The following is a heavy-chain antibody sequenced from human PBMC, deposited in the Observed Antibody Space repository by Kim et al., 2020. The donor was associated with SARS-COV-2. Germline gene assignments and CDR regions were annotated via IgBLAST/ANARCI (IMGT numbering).Heavy chain of an antibody. V-gene: IGHV4-39*01. D-gene: IGHD2-2*01. CDR2: ITYDGRT. CDR3: ARHIGCGTRCYWDD. Sequence: SETLSLTCTVSGASISGTTYYWGWIRQPPGKGLEWIAVITYDGRTYYNPSLKSRVTIFLDMSKNQISLKLTSVTAADTALYYCARHIGCGTRCYWDDWGQGTLVTVSS. CDR1: GASISGTTYY. J-gene: IGHJ4*02.